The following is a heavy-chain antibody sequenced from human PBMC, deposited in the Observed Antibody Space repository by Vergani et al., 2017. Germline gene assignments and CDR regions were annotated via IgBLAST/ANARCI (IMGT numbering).Heavy chain of an antibody. CDR3: ARQGRYYDSSGSPYWFDP. V-gene: IGHV4-38-2*01. CDR2: IYHSGST. D-gene: IGHD3-22*01. CDR1: GYSFSSGYY. J-gene: IGHJ5*02. Sequence: QVQLQESGPGLVKPSETLSLTCAVSGYSFSSGYYWGWIRQPPGKGLEWIGSIYHSGSTYYNPSLKSRVTISVDTSKNQFSLKLSSVTAADTAVYYCARQGRYYDSSGSPYWFDPWGQGTLVTVSS.